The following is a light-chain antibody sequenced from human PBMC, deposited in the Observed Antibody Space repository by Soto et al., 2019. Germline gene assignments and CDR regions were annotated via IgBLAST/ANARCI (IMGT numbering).Light chain of an antibody. CDR1: QNIRDRY. CDR2: GAS. V-gene: IGKV3-20*01. J-gene: IGKJ1*01. Sequence: EILLTQSPGTLSLSPGERATLSCRASQNIRDRYLAWYQQTPGQAPRLLIYGASNRATGIPDRFSGSGSGTDFTLTISRLEPEDFAVYYCQQYGSSPWTFGQGTKVDIK. CDR3: QQYGSSPWT.